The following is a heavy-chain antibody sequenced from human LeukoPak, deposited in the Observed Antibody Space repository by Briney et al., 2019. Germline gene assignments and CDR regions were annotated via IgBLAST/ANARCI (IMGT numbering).Heavy chain of an antibody. Sequence: GGSLRLSCAASGFTFSSYEMNWVRQAPGKGLEWVSYISSSGSTIYYADSVKGRFTISRDNAKNSLYLQMNSLRAEDPAVYYCATSFYGDDVYWGQGTLVTVSS. J-gene: IGHJ4*02. CDR2: ISSSGSTI. V-gene: IGHV3-48*03. CDR1: GFTFSSYE. D-gene: IGHD4-17*01. CDR3: ATSFYGDDVY.